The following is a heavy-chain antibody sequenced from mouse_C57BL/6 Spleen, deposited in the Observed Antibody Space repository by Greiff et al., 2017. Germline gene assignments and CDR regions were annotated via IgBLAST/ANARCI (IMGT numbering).Heavy chain of an antibody. CDR2: ISYDGSN. J-gene: IGHJ3*01. V-gene: IGHV3-6*01. D-gene: IGHD2-1*01. CDR1: GYSITSGYY. Sequence: DVQLQESGPGLVKPSQSLSLTCSVTGYSITSGYYWNWIRQFPGNKPEWMGYISYDGSNNYNPSLKNRISITRDTSKNQFFLKLNSVTTEDTATYYCARTGNYPAWFAYWGQGTLVTVSA. CDR3: ARTGNYPAWFAY.